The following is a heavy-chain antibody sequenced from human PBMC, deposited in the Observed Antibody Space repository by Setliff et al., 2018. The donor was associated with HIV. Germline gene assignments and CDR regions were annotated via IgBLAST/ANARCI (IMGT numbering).Heavy chain of an antibody. D-gene: IGHD3-22*01. V-gene: IGHV4-59*08. CDR3: ARHGHFYDSSSSDAFDI. Sequence: PSETLSLTCNVSGGSIGTYYWSWIRQPPGKGLEWLGYVSYSGSTNFNPSLESRLAMSVDMSKNHFSLKLRSVTAADTAVYYCARHGHFYDSSSSDAFDIWGHGTMVTVSS. CDR2: VSYSGST. CDR1: GGSIGTYY. J-gene: IGHJ3*02.